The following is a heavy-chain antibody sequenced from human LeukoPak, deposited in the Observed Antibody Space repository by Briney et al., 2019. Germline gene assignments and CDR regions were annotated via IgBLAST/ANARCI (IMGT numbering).Heavy chain of an antibody. V-gene: IGHV3-30*04. J-gene: IGHJ5*02. CDR1: GFTFSSYA. Sequence: GGSLRLSCAASGFTFSSYAMHWVRQAPGKGLEWVAVISYDGSNKYYADSVKGRFTISRDNSKNTLYLQMNSLRAEDTAVYYCARDWWELQGKYNWFDPWGQGTLVTVSS. D-gene: IGHD1-26*01. CDR2: ISYDGSNK. CDR3: ARDWWELQGKYNWFDP.